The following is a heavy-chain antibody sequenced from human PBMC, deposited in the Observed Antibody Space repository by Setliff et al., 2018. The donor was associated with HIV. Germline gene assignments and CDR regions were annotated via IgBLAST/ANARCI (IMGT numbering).Heavy chain of an antibody. J-gene: IGHJ3*02. CDR1: GGSFSGYY. D-gene: IGHD3-22*01. V-gene: IGHV4-34*01. CDR2: INHSGST. CDR3: ARDPYYDSSSYYSSAFDI. Sequence: PSETLSLTCAVYGGSFSGYYWSWIRQPPGKGLEWIGEINHSGSTNYNPSLKSRVTISVDTSKNQFSLKLSSVTAADTAVYYCARDPYYDSSSYYSSAFDIWGQGTMVTVSS.